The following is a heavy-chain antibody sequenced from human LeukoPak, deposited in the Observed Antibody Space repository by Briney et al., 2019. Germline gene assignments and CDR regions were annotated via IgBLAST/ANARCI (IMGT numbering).Heavy chain of an antibody. J-gene: IGHJ4*02. CDR3: AKSYCSGGSCYSGVTDY. D-gene: IGHD2-15*01. V-gene: IGHV3-23*01. Sequence: GGSLRLSCAASGFTFNSYAMNWVRQAPGKGLEWVSTISGSGGSTYCADSVKGRFTISRDNSKNTLYLQMNSLRAEDTAVYYCAKSYCSGGSCYSGVTDYWGQGTLVTVSS. CDR1: GFTFNSYA. CDR2: ISGSGGST.